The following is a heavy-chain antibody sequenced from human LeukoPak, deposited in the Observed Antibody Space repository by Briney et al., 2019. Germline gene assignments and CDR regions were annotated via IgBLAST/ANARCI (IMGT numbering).Heavy chain of an antibody. CDR2: IIPIFGTA. Sequence: SVKVSCKASGGTFSSYAISWVRQAPGQGLEWMGGIIPIFGTANYAQKFQGRVTITADESTSTAYMELSSLRSEDTAVFYCARVLAEGIAARLKGVYYFDYWGQGTLVTVSS. V-gene: IGHV1-69*13. CDR1: GGTFSSYA. CDR3: ARVLAEGIAARLKGVYYFDY. D-gene: IGHD6-6*01. J-gene: IGHJ4*02.